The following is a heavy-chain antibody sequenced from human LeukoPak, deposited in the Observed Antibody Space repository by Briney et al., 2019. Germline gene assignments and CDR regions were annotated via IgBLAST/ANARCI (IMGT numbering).Heavy chain of an antibody. J-gene: IGHJ4*02. V-gene: IGHV3-21*01. CDR1: RFTFSPYS. CDR3: ARANYASGTYYVDY. Sequence: GGSLRLSCAASRFTFSPYSMNWVRQAPGKGLEWVSSISSSGDYIYYAGSLKGRFTISRDNAKSSLYLQMNSLRAEDTAVYYCARANYASGTYYVDYWGQGTLVTVSS. D-gene: IGHD3-10*01. CDR2: ISSSGDYI.